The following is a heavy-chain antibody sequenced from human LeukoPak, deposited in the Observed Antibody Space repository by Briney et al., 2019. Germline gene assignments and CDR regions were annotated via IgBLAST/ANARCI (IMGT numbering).Heavy chain of an antibody. V-gene: IGHV1-8*03. CDR1: GYTFTSYD. CDR2: MNPNSVNT. Sequence: ASVKVSCKASGYTFTSYDINWVRQATGQGLEWMGWMNPNSVNTGYAQKFQGRVTITRNTSISTAYMELSSLSSEDTAVYYCARAGGGYYYYYMDVWGKGTTVTVSS. CDR3: ARAGGGYYYYYMDV. D-gene: IGHD3-10*01. J-gene: IGHJ6*03.